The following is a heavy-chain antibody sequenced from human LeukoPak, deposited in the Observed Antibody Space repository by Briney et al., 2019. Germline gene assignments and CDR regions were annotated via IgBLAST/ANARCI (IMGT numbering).Heavy chain of an antibody. Sequence: PGRSLRLSCAASGFTFSSYGMHWVRQAPGKGLEWVAVIWYDGSNKYYADSVKGRFTISRDNSKNTLYLQMNSLRAEDTAVYYCAKGGVRGVTRSWFDPWGQGTLVTVSS. CDR1: GFTFSSYG. J-gene: IGHJ5*02. V-gene: IGHV3-33*06. CDR3: AKGGVRGVTRSWFDP. CDR2: IWYDGSNK. D-gene: IGHD3-10*01.